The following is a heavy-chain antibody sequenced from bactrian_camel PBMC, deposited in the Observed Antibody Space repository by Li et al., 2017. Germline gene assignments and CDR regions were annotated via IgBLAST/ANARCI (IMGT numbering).Heavy chain of an antibody. V-gene: IGHV3S53*01. CDR2: RSSEGTT. D-gene: IGHD2*01. CDR3: AAGGPYCYTKLSVRDFTY. CDR1: GYILSSCK. J-gene: IGHJ6*01. Sequence: CAASGYILSSCKMGWFRQAPGKERELVSSRSSEGTTTYADSVKGRFTISIDKSSDTVYLQMDSLKPEDTAMYYCAAGGPYCYTKLSVRDFTYWGQGTQVTVS.